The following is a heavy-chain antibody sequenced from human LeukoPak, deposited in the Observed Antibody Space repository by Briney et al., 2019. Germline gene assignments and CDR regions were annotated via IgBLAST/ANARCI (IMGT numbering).Heavy chain of an antibody. CDR3: ARVDIVANYGMDV. D-gene: IGHD5-12*01. Sequence: GGSLRLSCAASGLTFSSYTMNWVRQAPGKGLEWVSYIGTSGSTIYYADSVKGRFTISRDNAKNSLYLQMNSLRAEDTAVYYCARVDIVANYGMDVWGQGTTVTVSS. V-gene: IGHV3-48*01. J-gene: IGHJ6*02. CDR2: IGTSGSTI. CDR1: GLTFSSYT.